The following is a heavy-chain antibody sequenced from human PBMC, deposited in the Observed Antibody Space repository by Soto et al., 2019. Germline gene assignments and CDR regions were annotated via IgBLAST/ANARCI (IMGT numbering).Heavy chain of an antibody. Sequence: EVQLVESGGGLIKPGGSLRLSCAASGFTFSNAWMVWVRQAPGKGLEWIGLIKSKTDGETTAYAAPVKGRFTISRDDSKITVYLQMDSLKAEDTGVYYCTTEEIVSAGIYFDYWGQGTLVTVSS. CDR2: IKSKTDGETT. CDR3: TTEEIVSAGIYFDY. CDR1: GFTFSNAW. D-gene: IGHD2-2*01. V-gene: IGHV3-15*01. J-gene: IGHJ4*02.